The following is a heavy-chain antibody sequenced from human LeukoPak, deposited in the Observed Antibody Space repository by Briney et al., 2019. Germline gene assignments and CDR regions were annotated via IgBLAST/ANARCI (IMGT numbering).Heavy chain of an antibody. CDR3: ATDRGWRTSGYYLYYFEY. Sequence: GGSLRLSCAASGFVFRNYFMSWVRQAPGKGLEWVASIKNDGSELYYVDSVRGRYTISRDNTKNSLYLQMSSLRAEDTAVYYCATDRGWRTSGYYLYYFEYWGQGTLVTFSS. D-gene: IGHD3-3*01. J-gene: IGHJ4*02. CDR2: IKNDGSEL. CDR1: GFVFRNYF. V-gene: IGHV3-7*01.